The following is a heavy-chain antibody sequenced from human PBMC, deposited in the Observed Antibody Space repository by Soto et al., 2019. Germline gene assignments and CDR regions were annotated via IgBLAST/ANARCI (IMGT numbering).Heavy chain of an antibody. V-gene: IGHV3-30*18. CDR2: ISYDGSNK. Sequence: QVQLVESGGGVVQPGRSLRLSCAASGFTFSSYGMHWVRQAPGKGLEWVAVISYDGSNKYYADSVKGRFTISRDNSKNTLYLQMNGLRAEDTAVYYCAKQGSSWYGRVGGFQHWGQGTLVTVSS. D-gene: IGHD6-13*01. CDR1: GFTFSSYG. J-gene: IGHJ1*01. CDR3: AKQGSSWYGRVGGFQH.